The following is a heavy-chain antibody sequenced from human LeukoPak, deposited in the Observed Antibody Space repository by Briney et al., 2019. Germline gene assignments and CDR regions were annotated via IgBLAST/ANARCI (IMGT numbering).Heavy chain of an antibody. CDR2: ISGSGGST. J-gene: IGHJ4*02. CDR1: GFTFSSYA. D-gene: IGHD6-19*01. V-gene: IGHV3-23*01. CDR3: ARDMHSSGWWPDY. Sequence: GGSLRLSCAASGFTFSSYAMSWVRQAPGKGLEWVSAISGSGGSTYYADSVKGRFTISRDNSKNTLYLQMNSLRAEDTAVYYCARDMHSSGWWPDYWGQGTLVTVSS.